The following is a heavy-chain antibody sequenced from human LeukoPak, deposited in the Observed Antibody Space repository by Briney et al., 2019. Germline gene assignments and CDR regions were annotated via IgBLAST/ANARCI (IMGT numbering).Heavy chain of an antibody. CDR2: IIPIFGTA. Sequence: SVKVSCKASGGTFSSYAISWVRQAPGQGLEWMGGIIPIFGTANYAQKFQGRVTITTDESTSTAYMELSSLRSEDTAVYYCARAGRGYCSSTSCYLNWFDPWGQGTLVTVSS. J-gene: IGHJ5*02. V-gene: IGHV1-69*05. CDR3: ARAGRGYCSSTSCYLNWFDP. D-gene: IGHD2-2*01. CDR1: GGTFSSYA.